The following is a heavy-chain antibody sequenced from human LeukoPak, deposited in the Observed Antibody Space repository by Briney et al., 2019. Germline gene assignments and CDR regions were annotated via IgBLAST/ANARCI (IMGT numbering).Heavy chain of an antibody. J-gene: IGHJ5*02. Sequence: GGSLRLSCAASGFTFSSYAMSWVRQAPGKGLEWVSSISSSDGATYYADSVKGRFTISRDNSKNTLYLQMNSLRAEDTAVYYCTRDADTSEHFSWLDLWGQGTLVTVSS. D-gene: IGHD3-22*01. CDR3: TRDADTSEHFSWLDL. V-gene: IGHV3-23*01. CDR1: GFTFSSYA. CDR2: ISSSDGAT.